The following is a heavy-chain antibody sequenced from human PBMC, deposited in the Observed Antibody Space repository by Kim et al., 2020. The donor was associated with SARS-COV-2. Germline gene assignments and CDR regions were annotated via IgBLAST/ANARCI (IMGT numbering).Heavy chain of an antibody. Sequence: VKGRFTISRNNSKNTLYLQMNSLRAEDTAVYYCAKVDSSGWYLWDAFDIWGQGTMVTVSS. J-gene: IGHJ3*02. D-gene: IGHD6-19*01. V-gene: IGHV3-30*02. CDR3: AKVDSSGWYLWDAFDI.